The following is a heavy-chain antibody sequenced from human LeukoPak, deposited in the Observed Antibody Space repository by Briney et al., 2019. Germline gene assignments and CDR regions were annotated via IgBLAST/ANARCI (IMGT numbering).Heavy chain of an antibody. CDR3: ARASDSILSYYYHMDL. Sequence: SEPLSLTCTVSGDSVSNYYWSWVRQPAGKGLEWIGRIFTTGSTDYNPSLRSRVTMSRDKSKNQLFLKLTSVTAADTAVYYCARASDSILSYYYHMDLWGKGITVTVSS. V-gene: IGHV4-4*07. D-gene: IGHD3-22*01. CDR2: IFTTGST. CDR1: GDSVSNYY. J-gene: IGHJ6*03.